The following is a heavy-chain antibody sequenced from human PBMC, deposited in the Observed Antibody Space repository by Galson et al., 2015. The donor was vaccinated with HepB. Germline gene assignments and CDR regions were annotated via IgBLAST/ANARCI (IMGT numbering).Heavy chain of an antibody. CDR1: GFTFSSYA. CDR3: AKDRLSGMTTVTTHWFDP. V-gene: IGHV3-23*01. Sequence: SLRLSCAASGFTFSSYAMSWVRQAPGKGLEWVSTISGSDSSTYYADSVKGRFTISRDNSKNKLYLQMNSLRAEDTAVYYCAKDRLSGMTTVTTHWFDPWGQGTLVTVSS. CDR2: ISGSDSST. D-gene: IGHD4-11*01. J-gene: IGHJ5*02.